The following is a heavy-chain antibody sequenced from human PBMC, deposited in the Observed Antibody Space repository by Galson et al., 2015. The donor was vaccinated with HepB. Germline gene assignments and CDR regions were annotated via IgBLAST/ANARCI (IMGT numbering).Heavy chain of an antibody. V-gene: IGHV5-51*03. D-gene: IGHD2-15*01. CDR3: ARGYCSGKTCSGDFDL. CDR2: IYPKDFET. J-gene: IGHJ4*01. Sequence: QSGAEVKKPGESLRISCKGSGYRFTNNWIGWVRQRPGKGLEWIGIIYPKDFETKYSPSFQGQVSFSVDKSLSTAYLQWSSLKASDTATYYCARGYCSGKTCSGDFDLWGHGTLVTVSS. CDR1: GYRFTNNW.